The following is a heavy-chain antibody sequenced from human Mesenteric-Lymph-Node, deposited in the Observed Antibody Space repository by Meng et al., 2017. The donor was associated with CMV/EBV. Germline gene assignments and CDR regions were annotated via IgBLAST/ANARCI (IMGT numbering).Heavy chain of an antibody. Sequence: ETLSLTCAASGFTFSNYAMSWVRQAPGKGLEWVSVIYSDTTSTFYTDSVKGRFTISREDAKNSLYLQMNSLRAGDTAVYYCARGGYCSGTNCYYYGMDVWGQGTTVTVSS. CDR1: GFTFSNYA. CDR3: ARGGYCSGTNCYYYGMDV. J-gene: IGHJ6*02. CDR2: IYSDTTST. V-gene: IGHV3-23*03. D-gene: IGHD2-15*01.